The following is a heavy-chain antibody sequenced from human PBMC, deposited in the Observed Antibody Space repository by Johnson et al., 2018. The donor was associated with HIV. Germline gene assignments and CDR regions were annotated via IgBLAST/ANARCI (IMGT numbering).Heavy chain of an antibody. CDR1: GFTFDDYA. D-gene: IGHD1-26*01. Sequence: VQLVESGGGLVQPGRSLRLSCAASGFTFDDYAMHWVRQAPGKGLEWVSGISWNSGSIGYADSVKGRFTNSRDNAKNSLYLQMNSLRAEDTALYYCAKGVGATTNDAFDIWGQGTMVTVSS. V-gene: IGHV3-9*01. CDR3: AKGVGATTNDAFDI. CDR2: ISWNSGSI. J-gene: IGHJ3*02.